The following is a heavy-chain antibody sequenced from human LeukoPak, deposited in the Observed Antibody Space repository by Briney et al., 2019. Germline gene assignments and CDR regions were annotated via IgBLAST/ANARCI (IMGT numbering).Heavy chain of an antibody. D-gene: IGHD3-3*01. V-gene: IGHV4-38-2*02. CDR3: ARHNYYHFWSTLNWFDP. CDR2: VYHSGST. Sequence: PSEALSLTXTIFGSSISDNYYWGWIRRPPGKGLECIGGVYHSGSTYYNPSLKSRVTLSVDTSNNHFSLKLRSVTAADTAVYYCARHNYYHFWSTLNWFDPWGQGTLVTVSS. CDR1: GSSISDNYY. J-gene: IGHJ5*02.